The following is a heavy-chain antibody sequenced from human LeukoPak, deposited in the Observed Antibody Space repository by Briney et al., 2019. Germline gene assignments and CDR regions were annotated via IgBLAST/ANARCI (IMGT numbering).Heavy chain of an antibody. D-gene: IGHD3-22*01. CDR2: ISSTGSHT. J-gene: IGHJ3*02. CDR3: ARGDVDYYDSSGSEAFYI. V-gene: IGHV3-21*06. Sequence: GGSLRLSCANSGFSISPYSMSWVRQAPGKGLGCVACISSTGSHTYYADSVKGRFIISRDNAKNSMSLHINSLRVEDTAMYFCARGDVDYYDSSGSEAFYIWGKGTRVTVSS. CDR1: GFSISPYS.